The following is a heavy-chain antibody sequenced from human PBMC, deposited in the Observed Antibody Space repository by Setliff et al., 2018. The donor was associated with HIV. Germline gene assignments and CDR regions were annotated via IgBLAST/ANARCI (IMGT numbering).Heavy chain of an antibody. CDR3: ARGVTTIQY. CDR1: GYTFNTYD. Sequence: ASVKVSCKASGYTFNTYDLVWVRQTSGQGLEWMGSMNANSGSAVYAPQFQGRVTTTRNTSISTAYMDMSSLRSEDTAVYYCARGVTTIQYWGQGSLVTVSS. CDR2: MNANSGSA. V-gene: IGHV1-8*02. D-gene: IGHD4-4*01. J-gene: IGHJ4*02.